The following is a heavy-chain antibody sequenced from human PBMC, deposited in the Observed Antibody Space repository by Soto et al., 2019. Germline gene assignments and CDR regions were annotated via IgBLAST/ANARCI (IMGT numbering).Heavy chain of an antibody. CDR1: GGSISSGGYY. CDR2: IYYSGST. J-gene: IGHJ4*02. D-gene: IGHD3-10*01. Sequence: QVQLQESGPGLVKPSQTLSLTCTVSGGSISSGGYYWSGIRQHPGKGLEWLGYIYYSGSTYYNPSLKSRVSLSVAPSKDQFPRKVRLVCAADTAAGYCARGGDRGGFDYWGQGTLVTVSS. V-gene: IGHV4-31*03. CDR3: ARGGDRGGFDY.